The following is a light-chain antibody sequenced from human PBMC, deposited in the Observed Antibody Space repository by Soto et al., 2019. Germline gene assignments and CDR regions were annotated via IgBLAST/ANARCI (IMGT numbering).Light chain of an antibody. CDR1: QNVVTN. CDR3: QQYNEWPLA. CDR2: DTS. J-gene: IGKJ4*01. V-gene: IGKV3-15*01. Sequence: ETVVTQSPATLPASPGERATLSCRASQNVVTNVAWYQQKPGQAPGLLIHDTSTRATGVPDRFSGRGDGTEFALTISSLQSEDLAVYYCQQYNEWPLAFGGGTKVDIK.